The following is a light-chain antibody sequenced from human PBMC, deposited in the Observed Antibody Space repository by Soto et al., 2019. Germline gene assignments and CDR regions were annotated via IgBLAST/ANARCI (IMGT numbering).Light chain of an antibody. CDR3: QQFGSSWWT. V-gene: IGKV3-20*01. CDR1: QSLSSRN. Sequence: EIVLTESPGSLSLSTGERATLSCRASQSLSSRNLAWYQQRAGQAPRLLIYAISTRAAGIPDRFSGSGSGTDFTLTISRVEPADSAMYYCQQFGSSWWTFAQGTKVDIK. CDR2: AIS. J-gene: IGKJ1*01.